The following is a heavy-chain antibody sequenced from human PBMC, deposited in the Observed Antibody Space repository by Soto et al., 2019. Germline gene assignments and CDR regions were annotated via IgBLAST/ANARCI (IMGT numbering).Heavy chain of an antibody. CDR3: ARDRSATVTTYYYYYGMDV. J-gene: IGHJ6*02. CDR1: GWSLSSYS. D-gene: IGHD4-4*01. Sequence: GSLWLACAVSGWSLSSYSVDWVRQAPGKGLEWVSSISSSSSYIYYADSVKGRFTISRDNAKNSLYLQMNRLRAADTAVYYCARDRSATVTTYYYYYGMDVWGQGTTVTVSS. V-gene: IGHV3-21*01. CDR2: ISSSSSYI.